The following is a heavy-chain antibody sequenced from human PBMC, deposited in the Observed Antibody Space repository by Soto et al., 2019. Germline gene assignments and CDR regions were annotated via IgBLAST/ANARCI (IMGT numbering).Heavy chain of an antibody. J-gene: IGHJ6*03. Sequence: GGSLRLSCAASGFTFSSYAMSWVRQAPGKGLEWVSAISGSGGSTYYADSVKGRFTISRDNSKNTLYLQMNSLRAEDTAVYYCAKDPVPWGGMPLGYYYYMDVWGKGTTVTVSS. CDR1: GFTFSSYA. CDR3: AKDPVPWGGMPLGYYYYMDV. D-gene: IGHD3-16*01. V-gene: IGHV3-23*01. CDR2: ISGSGGST.